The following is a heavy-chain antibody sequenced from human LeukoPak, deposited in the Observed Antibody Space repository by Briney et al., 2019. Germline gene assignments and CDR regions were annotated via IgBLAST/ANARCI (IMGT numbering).Heavy chain of an antibody. Sequence: SETLSLTCTVSGGSISSYYWSWIRQPAGKGLEWIGRIYTSGSTNYNPSLKSRVTMSVDTSRNQFSLKLSSVTAADTAVYYCARGMSIWFGELLSSWFDPWGQGTLVTVSS. CDR2: IYTSGST. D-gene: IGHD3-10*01. CDR1: GGSISSYY. J-gene: IGHJ5*02. V-gene: IGHV4-4*07. CDR3: ARGMSIWFGELLSSWFDP.